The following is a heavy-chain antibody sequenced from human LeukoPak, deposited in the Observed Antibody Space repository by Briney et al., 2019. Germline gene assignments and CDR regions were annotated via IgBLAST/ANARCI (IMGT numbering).Heavy chain of an antibody. J-gene: IGHJ5*02. V-gene: IGHV3-23*01. CDR1: GFTFSSYA. CDR3: AKDMVAAANWFDP. Sequence: GGSLRLSCAASGFTFSSYAINWVRQASGKGLEWVSTILSGGSTYYADSVKGRFTVSRDNSKNTVYLQMNSLRAEDTAVYYCAKDMVAAANWFDPWGQGTLVTVSS. D-gene: IGHD6-25*01. CDR2: ILSGGST.